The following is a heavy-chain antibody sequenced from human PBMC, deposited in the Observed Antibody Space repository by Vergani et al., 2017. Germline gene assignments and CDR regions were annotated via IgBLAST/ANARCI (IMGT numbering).Heavy chain of an antibody. J-gene: IGHJ4*02. Sequence: QVQLQESGPGLVKPSETLSLTCTVSGGSISSYYWSWIRQPPGKGLEWMWYIYYSGSTNYNPSLKSRVTISVDTSKNQFSLKLSSVTAADTAVYYCARVWRYYDSSGYYNYYFDYWGQGTLVTLSS. CDR1: GGSISSYY. V-gene: IGHV4-59*01. CDR2: IYYSGST. CDR3: ARVWRYYDSSGYYNYYFDY. D-gene: IGHD3-22*01.